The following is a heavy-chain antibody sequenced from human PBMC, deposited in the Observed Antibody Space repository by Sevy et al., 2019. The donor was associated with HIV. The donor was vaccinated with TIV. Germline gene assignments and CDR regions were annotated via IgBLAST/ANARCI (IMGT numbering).Heavy chain of an antibody. J-gene: IGHJ4*02. D-gene: IGHD3-22*01. CDR1: GYTLTKLS. CDR3: ATTKDYYESSGDPFDY. CDR2: FDPEDGKR. V-gene: IGHV1-24*01. Sequence: ASVKVSCKVSGYTLTKLSMHWVRPVRRKGLEWMGSFDPEDGKRIYAQKFQGRFTMTEDTSTDTGYLDLNSLRSEDSAVYFCATTKDYYESSGDPFDYWGQGTLVTVSS.